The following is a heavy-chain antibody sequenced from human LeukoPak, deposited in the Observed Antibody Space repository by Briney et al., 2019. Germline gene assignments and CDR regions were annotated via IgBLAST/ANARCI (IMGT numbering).Heavy chain of an antibody. CDR2: ISGSGGST. V-gene: IGHV3-23*01. CDR1: GFTFSSYA. J-gene: IGHJ1*01. Sequence: PGGSLRLSCAASGFTFSSYAMSWVRQAPGKGLEWVSAISGSGGSTYYADSVKGRFTISRDNSTNTLYLQMNSLRAEDTAVYYCAKITGCISTSCYSHWGQGTLVTVSS. D-gene: IGHD2-2*01. CDR3: AKITGCISTSCYSH.